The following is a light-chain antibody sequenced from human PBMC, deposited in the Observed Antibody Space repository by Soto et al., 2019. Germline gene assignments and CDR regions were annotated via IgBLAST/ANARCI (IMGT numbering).Light chain of an antibody. Sequence: DIPMTQSPSSLSASVGDRVTITCRASQSISSYLNWYQQKPGKAPKPLNYAASSLQLGVTSRFSGSGSGTDFTLTISSLQPEDFASYYCLQSYSTRYTFGQGTKLEIK. V-gene: IGKV1-39*01. CDR1: QSISSY. CDR2: AAS. J-gene: IGKJ2*01. CDR3: LQSYSTRYT.